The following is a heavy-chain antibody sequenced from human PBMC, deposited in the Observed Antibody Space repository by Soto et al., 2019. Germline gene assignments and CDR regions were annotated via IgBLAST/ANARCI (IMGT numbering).Heavy chain of an antibody. D-gene: IGHD2-8*02. Sequence: SETLSLTCAVYGGSFSGYYLTWIRQPPGTGLEWIREINHSGSTNYNPSLKSRVTISVDTSKNQFSLKLTSVTAADTAVYYCARDKITGLFDYWGQGTLVTVSS. V-gene: IGHV4-34*01. CDR2: INHSGST. J-gene: IGHJ4*02. CDR3: ARDKITGLFDY. CDR1: GGSFSGYY.